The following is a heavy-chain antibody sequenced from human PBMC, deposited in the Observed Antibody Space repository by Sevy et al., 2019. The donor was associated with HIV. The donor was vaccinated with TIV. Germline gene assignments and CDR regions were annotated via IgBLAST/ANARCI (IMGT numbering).Heavy chain of an antibody. CDR2: ISYDGSNK. V-gene: IGHV3-30-3*01. CDR3: AREPARAQSYYFDY. CDR1: GFTFSSYA. J-gene: IGHJ4*02. D-gene: IGHD4-4*01. Sequence: GGSLRLSCAASGFTFSSYAMHWVRQAPGKGLEWVAVISYDGSNKYYADSVKDRFTISRDNSKNTLYLQMNSLRAEDTAVYYCAREPARAQSYYFDYWGQGTLVTVSS.